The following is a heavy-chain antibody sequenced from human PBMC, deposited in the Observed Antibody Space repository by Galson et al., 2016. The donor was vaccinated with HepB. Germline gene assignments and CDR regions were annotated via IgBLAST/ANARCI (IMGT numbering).Heavy chain of an antibody. V-gene: IGHV3-48*04. CDR3: ARSVEGSFDY. CDR2: ISVHYPI. J-gene: IGHJ4*02. CDR1: GFNFRSYS. Sequence: SLRLSCAASGFNFRSYSLNWVRQAPGKGQGWVSYISVHYPIYYADSVRGRFTISRDNAKNSVYLQMNSLRAEDTAVYFCARSVEGSFDYWGQGALVTVSS.